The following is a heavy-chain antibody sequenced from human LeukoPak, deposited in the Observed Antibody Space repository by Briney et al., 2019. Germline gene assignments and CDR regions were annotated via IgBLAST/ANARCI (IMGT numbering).Heavy chain of an antibody. D-gene: IGHD1-26*01. CDR1: GGSISSYY. V-gene: IGHV4-59*12. Sequence: SETLSLTCTVSGGSISSYYWSWIRQPPGKGLEWIGYFFYTGTTNYNPSLQSRVTISVDTSKNQFSLKLSSVTAADTAVYYCASQGRYSGSYFLSKGPYYFDYWGQGTLVTVSS. J-gene: IGHJ4*02. CDR2: FFYTGTT. CDR3: ASQGRYSGSYFLSKGPYYFDY.